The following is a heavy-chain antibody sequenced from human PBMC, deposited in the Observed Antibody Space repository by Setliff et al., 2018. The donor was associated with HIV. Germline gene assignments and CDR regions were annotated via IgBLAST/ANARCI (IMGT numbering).Heavy chain of an antibody. J-gene: IGHJ5*02. CDR2: FHHSGST. V-gene: IGHV4-39*01. CDR1: GDSISSSSYY. D-gene: IGHD3-10*01. Sequence: SETLSLTCNVSGDSISSSSYYWGWIRQSPGKGLEWIGSFHHSGSTSYNPSLRSRVTISVDTSKSQFSLKLTSVTAADTAVYYCARSTYYYGSGKGSGWFDPWGQGTLVTVSS. CDR3: ARSTYYYGSGKGSGWFDP.